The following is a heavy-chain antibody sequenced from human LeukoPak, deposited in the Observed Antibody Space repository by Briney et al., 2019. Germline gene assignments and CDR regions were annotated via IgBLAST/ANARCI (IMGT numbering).Heavy chain of an antibody. CDR2: IWYDGSNK. Sequence: PGRSLRLSCAASGFTFSSYGMPWVRQAPGKGLEWVAVIWYDGSNKYYADSVRGRFTISRDNSKNTLYLQMNSLRAEDTAVYYCARRSRRDGYNIDYWGQGTLVTVSS. D-gene: IGHD5-24*01. J-gene: IGHJ4*02. CDR1: GFTFSSYG. V-gene: IGHV3-33*01. CDR3: ARRSRRDGYNIDY.